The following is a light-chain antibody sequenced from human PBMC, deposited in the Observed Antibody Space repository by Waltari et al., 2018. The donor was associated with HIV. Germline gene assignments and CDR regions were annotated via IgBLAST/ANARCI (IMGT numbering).Light chain of an antibody. CDR3: SSYTSFSTVL. V-gene: IGLV2-23*03. CDR2: EGN. CDR1: SSDVGTYSL. J-gene: IGLJ2*01. Sequence: QSALTQPASVSGSPGQSPTISCTGRSSDVGTYSLVSWYQHHPGKAPKLMIYEGNKRPSGVSNRFSGSKSGNTASLTISGLQAEDEADYYCSSYTSFSTVLFGGGTKLTVL.